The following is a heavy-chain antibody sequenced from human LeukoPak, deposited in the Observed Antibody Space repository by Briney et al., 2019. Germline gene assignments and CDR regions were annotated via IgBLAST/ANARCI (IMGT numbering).Heavy chain of an antibody. CDR1: GFTFRNYN. CDR3: ARDEHQYYSESSGRFDF. CDR2: ISSSATYT. D-gene: IGHD3-22*01. Sequence: KPGGSLRLSCAASGFTFRNYNMHWVRQAPGKGLEWVSSISSSATYTYYADSVKGRFTISRDNAKNSLYLQMNSLRAEDTAVYYCARDEHQYYSESSGRFDFWGQGVLVTVSS. V-gene: IGHV3-21*06. J-gene: IGHJ4*02.